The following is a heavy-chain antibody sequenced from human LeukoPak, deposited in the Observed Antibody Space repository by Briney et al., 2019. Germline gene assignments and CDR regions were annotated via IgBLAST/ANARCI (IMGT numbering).Heavy chain of an antibody. D-gene: IGHD6-19*01. V-gene: IGHV1-46*01. Sequence: ASVKVSCKASGYTFTSYYMHWVRQAPGQGLEWMGIINPSGGSTSYAQKFQGGATMTRDTSTSTVYMELSSLRSEDTAVYYCATDQWLVTGSGAFDIWGQGTMVTVSS. CDR2: INPSGGST. CDR3: ATDQWLVTGSGAFDI. J-gene: IGHJ3*02. CDR1: GYTFTSYY.